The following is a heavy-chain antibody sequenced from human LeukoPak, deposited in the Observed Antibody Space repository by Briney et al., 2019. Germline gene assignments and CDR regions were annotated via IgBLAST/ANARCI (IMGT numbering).Heavy chain of an antibody. CDR3: GRDTTRYCSSTSCPPPGY. Sequence: ASVKVSCKASGYTFTSYGISWVRQAPGQGLEWMGWISAYNGNTNYAQKLQGRVTMTTDTSTSTAYMELRSLRSDDTAVYYCGRDTTRYCSSTSCPPPGYWGQGTLVTVSS. J-gene: IGHJ4*02. D-gene: IGHD2-2*01. V-gene: IGHV1-18*01. CDR2: ISAYNGNT. CDR1: GYTFTSYG.